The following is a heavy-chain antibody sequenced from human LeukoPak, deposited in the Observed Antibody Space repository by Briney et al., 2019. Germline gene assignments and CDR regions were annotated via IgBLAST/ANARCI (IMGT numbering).Heavy chain of an antibody. CDR3: ARVGLGSGFDY. CDR2: ISANGRNT. CDR1: GFTVSSYS. Sequence: GGSLRLSCAASGFTVSSYSMHWVRQAPGKGLEYVSAISANGRNTYYASSVKGRFTISRDNSKNTLYLQMGSLRAEDLAVYYCARVGLGSGFDYWGQGTLVTVSS. V-gene: IGHV3-64*01. J-gene: IGHJ4*02. D-gene: IGHD3-3*01.